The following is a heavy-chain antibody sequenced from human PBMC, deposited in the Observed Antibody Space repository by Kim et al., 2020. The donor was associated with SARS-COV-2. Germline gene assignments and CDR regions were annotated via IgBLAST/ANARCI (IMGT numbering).Heavy chain of an antibody. CDR2: ISYDGSNK. J-gene: IGHJ4*02. CDR1: GFTFSSYG. D-gene: IGHD5-18*01. V-gene: IGHV3-30*18. CDR3: AKGGYSYGWGSYFDY. Sequence: GGSLRLSCAASGFTFSSYGMHWVRQAPGKGLEWVAVISYDGSNKYYADSVKGRFTISRDNSKNTLYLQMNSLRAEDTAVYYCAKGGYSYGWGSYFDYWGQGTLVTVSS.